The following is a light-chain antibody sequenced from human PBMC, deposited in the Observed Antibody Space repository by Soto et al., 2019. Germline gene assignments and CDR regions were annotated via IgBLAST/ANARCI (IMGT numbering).Light chain of an antibody. V-gene: IGKV3-20*01. CDR3: QQYGNSPLT. CDR2: GAS. Sequence: EIVLTQSPGTLSLSPGERATLSCRASQSVTSSYLAWYQQKPGQAPRLLIYGASSRATGIPDRFSGSGSGTDLPLTISRLEPEDFAVYYCQQYGNSPLTFGGGTKVEIK. CDR1: QSVTSSY. J-gene: IGKJ4*01.